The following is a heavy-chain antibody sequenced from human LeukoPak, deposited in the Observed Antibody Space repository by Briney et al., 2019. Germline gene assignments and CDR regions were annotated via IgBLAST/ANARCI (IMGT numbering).Heavy chain of an antibody. J-gene: IGHJ6*02. CDR2: ISPDGSDT. V-gene: IGHV3-74*01. Sequence: PGGSLRLSCAASGFSLSGYWMHWVRQAPGKGLAWVSRISPDGSDTTYADSVKGRFTISRDNSKNTLYLQMNSLRDEDAAVYQCTRVQAGRSGHMDVWGRGTTVTVSS. CDR3: TRVQAGRSGHMDV. CDR1: GFSLSGYW. D-gene: IGHD2-8*02.